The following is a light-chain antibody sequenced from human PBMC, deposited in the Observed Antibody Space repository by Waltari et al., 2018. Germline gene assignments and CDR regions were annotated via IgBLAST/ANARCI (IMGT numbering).Light chain of an antibody. CDR3: LSYTSSSTYV. CDR1: SSDVGGYNY. CDR2: EVS. V-gene: IGLV2-14*01. J-gene: IGLJ1*01. Sequence: QSALTQPASVSGSPGQSITFSCTGTSSDVGGYNYVSWYQQHPGKVPKLMIYEVSNRPSGVSNRFSGSKSGNTASLTISGLQAEDEADYYCLSYTSSSTYVFRTGTKVTVL.